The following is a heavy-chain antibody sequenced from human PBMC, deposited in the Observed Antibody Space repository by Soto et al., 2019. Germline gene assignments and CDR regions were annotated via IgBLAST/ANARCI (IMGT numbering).Heavy chain of an antibody. J-gene: IGHJ6*02. D-gene: IGHD3-10*01. Sequence: ASVKVSCKASGYTFTGYYMHWVGQAPGQGREGVGWINSNSGGTNYAQKFQGRVTMTRDTSISTAYMELSRLRSDDTAVYYCARELRKYYYGSGSYYPPIYYYYYGMDVWGQGTTVTVSS. CDR2: INSNSGGT. CDR1: GYTFTGYY. CDR3: ARELRKYYYGSGSYYPPIYYYYYGMDV. V-gene: IGHV1-2*02.